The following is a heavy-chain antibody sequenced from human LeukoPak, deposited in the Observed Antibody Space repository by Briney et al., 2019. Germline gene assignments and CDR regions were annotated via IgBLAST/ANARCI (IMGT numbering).Heavy chain of an antibody. CDR3: ARESIAARKGFDY. V-gene: IGHV4-38-2*02. CDR2: IYHSGST. D-gene: IGHD6-6*01. CDR1: GYSISNGYY. J-gene: IGHJ4*02. Sequence: SETLSLTCTASGYSISNGYYWGWIRQPPGKGLEWIGSIYHSGSTYYNPSLKSRVTISVDTSKNQFSLKLSSVTAADTAVYYCARESIAARKGFDYWGQGTLVTVSS.